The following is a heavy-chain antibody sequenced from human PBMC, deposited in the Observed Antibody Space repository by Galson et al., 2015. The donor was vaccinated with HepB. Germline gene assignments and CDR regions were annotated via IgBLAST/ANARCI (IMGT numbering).Heavy chain of an antibody. V-gene: IGHV3-30*18. CDR2: ISYDGSNE. Sequence: SLRLSCAASGFTFTSYAMHWVRQAPGTGLEWVAFISYDGSNEYYADSVKGRFTISRDNSKNTLYLQMNSLRAEDTAVYYCAKDPSSGYGSTWYVVYWGQGTLVTVSS. D-gene: IGHD6-13*01. CDR1: GFTFTSYA. J-gene: IGHJ4*02. CDR3: AKDPSSGYGSTWYVVY.